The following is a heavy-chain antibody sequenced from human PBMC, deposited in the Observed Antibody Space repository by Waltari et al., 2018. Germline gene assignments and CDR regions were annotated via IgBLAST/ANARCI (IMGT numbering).Heavy chain of an antibody. CDR2: INPNRGGT. Sequence: QVQLVQSGAEVKKPGASVKVSCKASGYTFTGYYMHWVRQAPGQGLEWMGRINPNRGGTNYAQKFQGRVTMTRDTSISTAYMELSRLRSDDTAVYYCARDVWLRWSAAHYWGQGTLVTVSS. CDR3: ARDVWLRWSAAHY. CDR1: GYTFTGYY. D-gene: IGHD5-12*01. J-gene: IGHJ4*02. V-gene: IGHV1-2*06.